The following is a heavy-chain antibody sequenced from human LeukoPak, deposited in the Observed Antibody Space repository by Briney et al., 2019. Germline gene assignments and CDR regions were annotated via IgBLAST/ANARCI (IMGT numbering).Heavy chain of an antibody. D-gene: IGHD3-22*01. CDR1: GGTFSSYA. Sequence: ASVKVSCKASGGTFSSYAISWVRQAPGQGLEWMGRIIPMIDIPNYGQKFRGRVTITADKSTSTVYMEMSSLRSEDTAVYYCATPSYYYDISEEMGWGVLEMWGQGTMVTVSS. CDR3: ATPSYYYDISEEMGWGVLEM. V-gene: IGHV1-69*04. J-gene: IGHJ3*02. CDR2: IIPMIDIP.